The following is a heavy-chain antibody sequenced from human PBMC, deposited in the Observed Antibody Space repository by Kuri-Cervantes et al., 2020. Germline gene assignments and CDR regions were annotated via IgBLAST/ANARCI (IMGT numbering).Heavy chain of an antibody. J-gene: IGHJ3*02. V-gene: IGHV3-30-3*01. CDR2: ISSDESSK. CDR1: EFTFNTYV. CDR3: ARDVRLFDI. Sequence: GGSLRLSCAASEFTFNTYVMHWVRQAPGKGLEWVAVISSDESSKIYADSVKGRFTISRDNAKNSLYLQMNSLRVEDTAVYYCARDVRLFDIWGQGTMVTVSS.